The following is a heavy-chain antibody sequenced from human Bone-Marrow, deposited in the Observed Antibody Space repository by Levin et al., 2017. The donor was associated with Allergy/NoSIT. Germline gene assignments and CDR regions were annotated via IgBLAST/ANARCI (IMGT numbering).Heavy chain of an antibody. Sequence: KASETLSLTCEASGFTLTDYYMSWIRQSPGKGLEWLSHISSSGATINYAESVRGRFTISRDSAQNSLYLELRNLRVEDTATYYCARDPGAIPTESFDIWGQGTLLTVSS. CDR2: ISSSGATI. CDR1: GFTLTDYY. J-gene: IGHJ3*02. V-gene: IGHV3-11*01. D-gene: IGHD2-2*02. CDR3: ARDPGAIPTESFDI.